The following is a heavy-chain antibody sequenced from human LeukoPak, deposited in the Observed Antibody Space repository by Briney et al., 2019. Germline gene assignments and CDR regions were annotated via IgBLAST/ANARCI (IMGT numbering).Heavy chain of an antibody. CDR1: GGSISSSNW. Sequence: PSGTLSLTCAVSGGSISSSNWWSWVRQPPGKGLEWIGEIYHSGSTNYNPSLKSRVTISVDKSKNQFSLKLSSVTAADTAVYYCARVRLLGYSSSRGRFDPWGQGTLVTVSS. CDR2: IYHSGST. J-gene: IGHJ5*02. CDR3: ARVRLLGYSSSRGRFDP. D-gene: IGHD6-13*01. V-gene: IGHV4-4*02.